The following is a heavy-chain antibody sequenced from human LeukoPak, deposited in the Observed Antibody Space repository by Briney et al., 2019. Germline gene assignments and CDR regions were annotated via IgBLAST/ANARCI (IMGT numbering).Heavy chain of an antibody. Sequence: GESLKISCKASGYSFNMYWIGWVRQMPGKGLEWMGIIYGGDSDTRYNPSFQGQVTISADKFTSTAYLQWSSLKASDTAMYYCARRLDCSNTACPPDYWGQGTLVTVSS. CDR1: GYSFNMYW. J-gene: IGHJ4*02. D-gene: IGHD2-2*01. CDR2: IYGGDSDT. V-gene: IGHV5-51*01. CDR3: ARRLDCSNTACPPDY.